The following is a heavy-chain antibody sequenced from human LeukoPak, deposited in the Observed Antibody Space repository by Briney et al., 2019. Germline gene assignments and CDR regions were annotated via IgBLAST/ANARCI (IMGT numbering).Heavy chain of an antibody. V-gene: IGHV3-21*01. J-gene: IGHJ4*02. D-gene: IGHD3-22*01. CDR2: ISSSSSYI. CDR1: GFTFSSYS. Sequence: TGGSLRLSCAASGFTFSSYSMNWVRQAPGKGLEWVSSISSSSSYIYYADSVKGRFTISRDNAWNSLYLQMNSLRAEDTAVYYCARDSDSSGHYYMDYFDYWGQGALVTVSS. CDR3: ARDSDSSGHYYMDYFDY.